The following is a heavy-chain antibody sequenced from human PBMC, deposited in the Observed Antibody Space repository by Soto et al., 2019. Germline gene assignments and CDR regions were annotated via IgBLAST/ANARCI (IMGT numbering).Heavy chain of an antibody. Sequence: SETLSLTCTVSGGSISSTSFYWNWMRQPPGKGLEWVGYISYTESSNYNPSLNSRVTISVDTSKNQFSLKLDSVTAADTAVYYCARLGGYYQAFDNWGQGTLVTVSS. V-gene: IGHV4-61*05. CDR2: ISYTESS. CDR1: GGSISSTSFY. CDR3: ARLGGYYQAFDN. J-gene: IGHJ4*02. D-gene: IGHD3-3*01.